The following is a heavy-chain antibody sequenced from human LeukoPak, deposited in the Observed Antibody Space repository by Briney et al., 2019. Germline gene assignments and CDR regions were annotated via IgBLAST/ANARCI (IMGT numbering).Heavy chain of an antibody. CDR3: AKDLSEKYSLDY. D-gene: IGHD2-21*01. CDR1: GFTFSSYS. J-gene: IGHJ4*02. Sequence: PGGSLRLSCAASGFTFSSYSMNWVRQAPGKGLEWVSSISSSSSYIYYADSVKGRFTISRDNSKNTLSLQMNSLRGEDTAVYYCAKDLSEKYSLDYWGQGTLVIVSS. CDR2: ISSSSSYI. V-gene: IGHV3-21*01.